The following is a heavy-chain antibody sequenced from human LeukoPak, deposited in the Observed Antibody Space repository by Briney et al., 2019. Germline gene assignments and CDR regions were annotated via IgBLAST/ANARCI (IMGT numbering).Heavy chain of an antibody. CDR2: INGDASST. Sequence: PGGSLRLSCAASGLTLSGYWMHWVRQAPGKGLVWVSRINGDASSTSYADSVKGRFTISRDNAKSTLYLQMNSLRVEDTAVYYCARARGNTYGYFEYWGQGTPVTVSS. CDR3: ARARGNTYGYFEY. CDR1: GLTLSGYW. J-gene: IGHJ4*02. D-gene: IGHD5-18*01. V-gene: IGHV3-74*01.